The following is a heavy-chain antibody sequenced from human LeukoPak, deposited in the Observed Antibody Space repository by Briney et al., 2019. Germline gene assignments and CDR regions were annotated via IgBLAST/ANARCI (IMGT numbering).Heavy chain of an antibody. D-gene: IGHD3-22*01. CDR1: GFTFDDYA. CDR3: AKDALEYYYDSSGYDYYYYYGMDV. CDR2: ISWNSGSI. V-gene: IGHV3-9*01. J-gene: IGHJ6*02. Sequence: PGGSLRLSCAASGFTFDDYAMHWVRQAPGKGLEWVSGISWNSGSIGYADSVKGRFTISRDNAKNSLYLQMNSLRAEDTALYYCAKDALEYYYDSSGYDYYYYYGMDVWGQGTTVTVSS.